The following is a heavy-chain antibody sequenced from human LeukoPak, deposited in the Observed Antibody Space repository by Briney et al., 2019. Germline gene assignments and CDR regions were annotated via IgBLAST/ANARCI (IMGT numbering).Heavy chain of an antibody. CDR3: ARRITISGVGYMDV. V-gene: IGHV3-48*01. D-gene: IGHD3-3*01. Sequence: GGSLRLSCAASGFTFSNYNTNWLRQAPGKGLEWVSHISSSGRSIYYADSVRGRFTTSRDNVWSSLYLQMNSLRAEDTAVYYCARRITISGVGYMDVWGKGTTVTVSP. CDR2: ISSSGRSI. CDR1: GFTFSNYN. J-gene: IGHJ6*04.